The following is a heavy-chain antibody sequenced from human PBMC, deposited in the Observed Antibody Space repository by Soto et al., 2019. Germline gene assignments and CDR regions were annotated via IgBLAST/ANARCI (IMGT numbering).Heavy chain of an antibody. CDR2: IWYDGSNK. CDR3: AREALWATVVTPGSMDV. V-gene: IGHV3-33*01. Sequence: HPGGSLRLSCAASGFTFSSYGMHWVRQAPGKGLEWVAVIWYDGSNKYYADSVKGRFTISRDNSKNTLYLQMNSLRAEDTAVYYCAREALWATVVTPGSMDVWGQGTTVTVSS. J-gene: IGHJ6*02. D-gene: IGHD4-17*01. CDR1: GFTFSSYG.